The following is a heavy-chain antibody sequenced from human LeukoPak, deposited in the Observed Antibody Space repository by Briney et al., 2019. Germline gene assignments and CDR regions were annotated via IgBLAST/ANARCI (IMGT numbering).Heavy chain of an antibody. J-gene: IGHJ5*02. Sequence: SETLSLTCTVSGGSITGSTSYYWSWIRQPPGKGLEWIGYIYYSGSTNYNPSLKSRVTISVDTSKNQFSLKLSSVTAADTAVYYCAREEWVKYSSSWYYNWFDPWGQGTLVTVSS. D-gene: IGHD6-13*01. V-gene: IGHV4-61*01. CDR3: AREEWVKYSSSWYYNWFDP. CDR1: GGSITGSTSYY. CDR2: IYYSGST.